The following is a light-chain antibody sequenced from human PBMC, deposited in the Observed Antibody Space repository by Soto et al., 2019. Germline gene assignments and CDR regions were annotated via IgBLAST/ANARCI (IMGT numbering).Light chain of an antibody. CDR2: EGT. J-gene: IGLJ2*01. CDR3: CSYAHDTRSGTVV. Sequence: QSALTQPASVSGSPGQSITISCTGTSSDVGSYNLVSWYRQNPGKAPKLMIYEGTKPPVGVSDRFSVSKSGNTASMTISGLEAEDEADYYCCSYAHDTRSGTVVFGGGTKVTVL. V-gene: IGLV2-23*01. CDR1: SSDVGSYNL.